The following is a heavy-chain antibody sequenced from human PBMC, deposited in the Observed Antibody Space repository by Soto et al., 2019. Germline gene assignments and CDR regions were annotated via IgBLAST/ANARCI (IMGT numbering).Heavy chain of an antibody. V-gene: IGHV3-15*01. D-gene: IGHD2-15*01. CDR1: GFTFSNAW. J-gene: IGHJ4*02. CDR2: IKSKTDGGTT. Sequence: GGSLRLSCAASGFTFSNAWMSWVRQAPGKGLEWVGRIKSKTDGGTTDYAAPVKGRFTISREDSKNTLYLQMNSLKTEDTAVYYCTTVPGLGYCSGGSCYSGDFDYWGQGTLVTVSS. CDR3: TTVPGLGYCSGGSCYSGDFDY.